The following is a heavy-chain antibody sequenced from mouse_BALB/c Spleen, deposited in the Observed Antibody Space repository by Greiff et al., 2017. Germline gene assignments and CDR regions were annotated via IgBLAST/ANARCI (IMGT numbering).Heavy chain of an antibody. D-gene: IGHD1-1*01. V-gene: IGHV1-82*01. Sequence: QVQLQQSGPELVKPGASVKISCKASGYAFSSSWMNWVKQRPGQGLEWIGRIYPGDGDTNYNGKFKGKATLTADKSSSTAYMQLSSLTSVDSAVYFCARSRVTVVGEGYFDVWGAGTTVTVSS. CDR2: IYPGDGDT. CDR1: GYAFSSSW. CDR3: ARSRVTVVGEGYFDV. J-gene: IGHJ1*01.